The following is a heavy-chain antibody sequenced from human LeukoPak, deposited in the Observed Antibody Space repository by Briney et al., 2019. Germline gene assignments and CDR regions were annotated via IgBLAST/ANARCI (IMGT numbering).Heavy chain of an antibody. J-gene: IGHJ2*01. CDR1: GYTFTSYY. CDR3: ARASLPGWYFDL. V-gene: IGHV1-46*01. Sequence: RASVKVSCKASGYTFTSYYMHWVRQAPGQGLEWMGIINPSGGSTSYAQKLQGRVTMTRDTSTSTVYMELSSLRSEDTAVYYCARASLPGWYFDLWGRGTLVTVSS. CDR2: INPSGGST.